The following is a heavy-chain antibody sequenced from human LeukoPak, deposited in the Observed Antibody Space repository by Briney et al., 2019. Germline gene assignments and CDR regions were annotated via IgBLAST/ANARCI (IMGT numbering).Heavy chain of an antibody. Sequence: GGSLRLSCAASGFTFSSYWMHWVRQAPGKGLVWVSRINTDGSTTNYADSVKGRFTISRHNSKNTLYLQMNSLRAEDTAVYYCARDRVDTAMVHYFDYWGQGTLVTVSS. CDR2: INTDGSTT. V-gene: IGHV3-74*01. CDR1: GFTFSSYW. D-gene: IGHD5-18*01. J-gene: IGHJ4*02. CDR3: ARDRVDTAMVHYFDY.